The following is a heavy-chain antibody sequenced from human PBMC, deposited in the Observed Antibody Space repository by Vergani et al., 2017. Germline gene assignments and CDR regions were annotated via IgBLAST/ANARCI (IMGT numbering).Heavy chain of an antibody. J-gene: IGHJ6*03. Sequence: QVQLVESGGGVVQRGGSLRLSCATSRFTLSNYDMQWIRQGPGKGLEFVAFIQFDGSNQYYAYSVKGRFTISRDNSKNTLYLQMNSLRAEDTAVYECAKDQGDSGDYYYYYMDGWGKGTTVTVSS. CDR3: AKDQGDSGDYYYYYMDG. CDR2: IQFDGSNQ. D-gene: IGHD4-17*01. V-gene: IGHV3-30*02. CDR1: RFTLSNYD.